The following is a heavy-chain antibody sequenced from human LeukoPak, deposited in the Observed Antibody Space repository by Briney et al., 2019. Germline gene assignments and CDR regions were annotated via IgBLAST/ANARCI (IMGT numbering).Heavy chain of an antibody. V-gene: IGHV3-66*01. J-gene: IGHJ6*02. CDR3: VRDRWPGLGDF. CDR2: VYSGGLT. D-gene: IGHD6-19*01. CDR1: GFTVSSNY. Sequence: GGSLRLSCAASGFTVSSNYMSWVRQAPGKGLEWVSTVYSGGLTYYAGPVKGRFTISRDNSNNTLYLKMSSLRAEDTAVYYCVRDRWPGLGDFWGQGTTVTVSS.